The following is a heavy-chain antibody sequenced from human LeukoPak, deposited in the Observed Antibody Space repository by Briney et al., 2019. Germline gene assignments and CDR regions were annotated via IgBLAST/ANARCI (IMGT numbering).Heavy chain of an antibody. Sequence: SQTLSLTCAISGDSVSSNSAAWNWIRQSPSRGLEWLGRTYYRSKWYNDYAVSVKSLITINPDTSKNQFSLKLSSVTAADTAVYYCARDSEMSGWFDPWGQGTLVTVSS. D-gene: IGHD3-3*01. J-gene: IGHJ5*02. CDR1: GDSVSSNSAA. CDR2: TYYRSKWYN. V-gene: IGHV6-1*01. CDR3: ARDSEMSGWFDP.